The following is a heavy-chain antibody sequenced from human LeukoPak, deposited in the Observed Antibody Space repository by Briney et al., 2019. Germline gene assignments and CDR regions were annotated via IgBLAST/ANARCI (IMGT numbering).Heavy chain of an antibody. D-gene: IGHD3-10*01. V-gene: IGHV4-59*01. Sequence: SETLSLTCTVSGGSISSYYWSWIRHPPGKGLEWIGYIYYSGSTNYNPSLKSRVTISVDTSKNQFSLKLSSVTAADTAVYYCASYGSGSYKYWGQGTLVTVSS. CDR1: GGSISSYY. J-gene: IGHJ4*02. CDR2: IYYSGST. CDR3: ASYGSGSYKY.